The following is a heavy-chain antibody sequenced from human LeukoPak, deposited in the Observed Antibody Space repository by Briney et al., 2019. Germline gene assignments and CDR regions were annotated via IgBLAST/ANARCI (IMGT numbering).Heavy chain of an antibody. V-gene: IGHV4-39*01. J-gene: IGHJ4*02. CDR3: ARQPLRIAARPGYFDY. CDR2: IYYSGST. D-gene: IGHD6-6*01. Sequence: KPSETLSLTCTVSGGSISSSSYYWGWIRQPPGKGLEWIGSIYYSGSTYYNPSLKSRVTISVDTSKNQFSLKLSSVTAADTAVYYCARQPLRIAARPGYFDYWGQGTLVTVSS. CDR1: GGSISSSSYY.